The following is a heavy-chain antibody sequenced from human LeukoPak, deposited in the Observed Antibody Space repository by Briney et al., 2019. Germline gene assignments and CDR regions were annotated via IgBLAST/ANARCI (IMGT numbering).Heavy chain of an antibody. CDR2: IYSGGST. CDR3: AKIVVVITTLDAFDI. V-gene: IGHV3-53*01. Sequence: GGSLRLSCAASGFTVSSNYMSWVRQAPGKGLEWVSVIYSGGSTYYADSVKGRFTISRDNSKNTLYLQTNSLRAEDTAVYYCAKIVVVITTLDAFDIWGQGTMVTVSS. CDR1: GFTVSSNY. J-gene: IGHJ3*02. D-gene: IGHD3-22*01.